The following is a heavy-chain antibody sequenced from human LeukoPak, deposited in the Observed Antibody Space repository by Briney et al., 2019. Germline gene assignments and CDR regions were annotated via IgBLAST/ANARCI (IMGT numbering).Heavy chain of an antibody. Sequence: GGSLRLSCAASGFTFSSYAMSWVRQAPGKGLEWVSAISGGGGGTCYADSVKGRFTISRDNSKNTLFLQMNSLRAEDTAVYYCAKNLQYSSSPFDYWGQGTLVTVSS. D-gene: IGHD6-13*01. J-gene: IGHJ4*02. V-gene: IGHV3-23*01. CDR2: ISGGGGGT. CDR3: AKNLQYSSSPFDY. CDR1: GFTFSSYA.